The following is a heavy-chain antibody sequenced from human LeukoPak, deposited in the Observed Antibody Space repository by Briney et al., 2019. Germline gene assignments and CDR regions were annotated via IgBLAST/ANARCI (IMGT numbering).Heavy chain of an antibody. CDR3: ARVPSQGGDYNLDH. CDR1: GYSFTTYW. CDR2: ISPAESDT. D-gene: IGHD2-21*02. J-gene: IGHJ4*02. V-gene: IGHV5-51*01. Sequence: PGESLKISCKGSGYSFTTYWIAWVRQMPGKGLEWMGVISPAESDTRYSPSFQGQVTISADKSISTAYLQWSSLEASDTAMYYCARVPSQGGDYNLDHWGQGTLVTVSS.